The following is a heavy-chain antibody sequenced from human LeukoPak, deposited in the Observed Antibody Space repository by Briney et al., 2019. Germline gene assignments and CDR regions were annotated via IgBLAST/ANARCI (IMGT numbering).Heavy chain of an antibody. D-gene: IGHD3-22*01. V-gene: IGHV3-41*02. J-gene: IGHJ4*02. CDR2: MWNDGSQK. CDR1: GFSFSSYG. CDR3: LITMIVVVRPEYY. Sequence: GGSLRLSCAASGFSFSSYGMRWVRQAPGKGLDWVAHMWNDGSQKYHADSVKGRFTISRDNSKSMLYLQMDSLKAKDTVMLPRLITMIVVVRPEYYWGQGTLVTVSS.